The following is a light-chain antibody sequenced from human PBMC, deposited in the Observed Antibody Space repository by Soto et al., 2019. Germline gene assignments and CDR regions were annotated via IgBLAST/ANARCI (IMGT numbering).Light chain of an antibody. Sequence: QSVLTQPPSVSGTPGQRVTISCPGSISNIGNNYVHWFQQLPGTAPKVLSNRNNQRPSGVPDRFSGSKSGTSASLAISGLRSEDEAEYYCAAWDDTVRSYVFGTGTKVTVL. V-gene: IGLV1-47*01. J-gene: IGLJ1*01. CDR1: ISNIGNNY. CDR3: AAWDDTVRSYV. CDR2: RNN.